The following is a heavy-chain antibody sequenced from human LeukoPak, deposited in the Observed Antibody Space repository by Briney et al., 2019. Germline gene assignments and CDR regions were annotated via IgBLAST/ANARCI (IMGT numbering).Heavy chain of an antibody. CDR1: GGTFSSYA. Sequence: GASVKVSCKASGGTFSSYAISWVRQAPGQGLEWMGWISAYNGNTNYAQKLQGRVTMTTDTSTSTAYMELRSLRSDDTAVYYCARGSRASMLYGKYYYYGMDVWGQGTTVTVSS. V-gene: IGHV1-18*01. CDR2: ISAYNGNT. D-gene: IGHD2-8*01. CDR3: ARGSRASMLYGKYYYYGMDV. J-gene: IGHJ6*02.